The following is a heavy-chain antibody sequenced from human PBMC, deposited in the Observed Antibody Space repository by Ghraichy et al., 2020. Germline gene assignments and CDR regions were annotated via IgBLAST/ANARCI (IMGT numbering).Heavy chain of an antibody. D-gene: IGHD2-21*01. V-gene: IGHV3-53*01. CDR3: ARDRRYCGNNCYLYYYYGMDP. J-gene: IGHJ6*02. CDR2: LYSDGSG. Sequence: GESLNISCAASGVSVSSNQMAWVRQAPGKGLEWVSILYSDGSGFYADTVRGRFTISRDESKNTLYLQMNSLRVEDTAVYYCARDRRYCGNNCYLYYYYGMDPWGRGTTVTVSS. CDR1: GVSVSSNQ.